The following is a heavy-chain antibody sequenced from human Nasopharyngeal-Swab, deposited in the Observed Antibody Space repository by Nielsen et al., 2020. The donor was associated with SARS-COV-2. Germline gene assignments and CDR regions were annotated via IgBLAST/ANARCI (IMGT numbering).Heavy chain of an antibody. D-gene: IGHD2-15*01. CDR1: GFIFSNYA. V-gene: IGHV3-23*01. CDR3: ATPGTRCSGDTCNMWVFDY. CDR2: INNRGDDT. Sequence: GESLKISCAASGFIFSNYAMSWVRQAPGKGPEWVSTINNRGDDTHYVDSVRGRFTVSRDNSKNTLYLQMHSLRADDTAVYYCATPGTRCSGDTCNMWVFDYWGQGTLVTVSS. J-gene: IGHJ4*02.